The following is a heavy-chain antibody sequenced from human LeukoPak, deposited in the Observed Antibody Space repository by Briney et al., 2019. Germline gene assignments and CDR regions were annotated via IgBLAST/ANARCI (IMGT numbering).Heavy chain of an antibody. CDR2: ISSSSSYI. CDR1: GFTFSSYS. D-gene: IGHD3-10*01. Sequence: GGSLRPSCAASGFTFSSYSMNWVRQAPGKGLEWVSSISSSSSYIYYADSVRGRFTISRDNAKNSLYLQMNSLRAEDTAVYYCARVLWFGELRGDAFDIWGQGTMVTVSS. CDR3: ARVLWFGELRGDAFDI. J-gene: IGHJ3*02. V-gene: IGHV3-21*01.